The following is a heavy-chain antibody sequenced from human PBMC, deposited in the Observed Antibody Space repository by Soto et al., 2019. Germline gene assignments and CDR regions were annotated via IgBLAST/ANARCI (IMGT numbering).Heavy chain of an antibody. D-gene: IGHD2-15*01. CDR2: ISGGGGRT. CDR3: AKGRGTPCYFDS. CDR1: GFTFSNYA. V-gene: IGHV3-23*01. Sequence: PGGSLRLSCEASGFTFSNYAMTWVRRAPGKGLECVSTISGGGGRTYYPDSVRGRFAASRDNSKNTLYLQMSSLRAEDTAVYYCAKGRGTPCYFDSWGQGALVTVSS. J-gene: IGHJ4*02.